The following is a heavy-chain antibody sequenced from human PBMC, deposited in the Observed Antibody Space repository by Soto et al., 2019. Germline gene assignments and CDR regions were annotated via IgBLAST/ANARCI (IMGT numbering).Heavy chain of an antibody. CDR2: INHIGIT. Sequence: SETLSLTCAVYGGSFSGYYWSWIRQPPGKGLELFGEINHIGITNYYPSFKSRFTLSVDTSKNQFSLKLSSVTAADTAVYYCARGYLDWYYFDYWGQGTLVTVSS. CDR3: ARGYLDWYYFDY. V-gene: IGHV4-34*01. CDR1: GGSFSGYY. D-gene: IGHD3-9*01. J-gene: IGHJ4*02.